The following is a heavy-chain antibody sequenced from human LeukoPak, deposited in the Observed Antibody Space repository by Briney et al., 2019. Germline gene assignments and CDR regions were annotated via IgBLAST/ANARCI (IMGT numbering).Heavy chain of an antibody. J-gene: IGHJ6*02. CDR2: ISYDGSNK. CDR3: ARRLPYFGMDV. D-gene: IGHD5-18*01. CDR1: GFTFSSYG. Sequence: GESLRLSCAASGFTFSSYGIHWVRQAPGKGLEWVALISYDGSNKYYVDSVKGRFTISRDNSKNTVFLQMNSLRAEDAALYYCARRLPYFGMDVWGQGTTVTVSS. V-gene: IGHV3-30*03.